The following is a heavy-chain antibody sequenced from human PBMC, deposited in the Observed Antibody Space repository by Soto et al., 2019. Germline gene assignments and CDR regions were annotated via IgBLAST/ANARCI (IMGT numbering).Heavy chain of an antibody. CDR2: IRSSSSTI. V-gene: IGHV3-48*01. D-gene: IGHD2-21*02. J-gene: IGHJ6*02. CDR1: GFTFSSYW. CDR3: ARDRYIVVVTAMDV. Sequence: PGGSLRLSCAASGFTFSSYWMSWVREAPGKGLEWVADIRSSSSTIYYADSVKGRFTISRDNAKNSLYLQMNSLRAEDTAVYYCARDRYIVVVTAMDVWGQGTTVTVSS.